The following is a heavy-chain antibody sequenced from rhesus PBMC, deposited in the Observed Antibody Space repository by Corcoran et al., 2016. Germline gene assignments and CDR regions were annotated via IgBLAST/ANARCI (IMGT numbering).Heavy chain of an antibody. V-gene: IGHV1-198*02. CDR1: GCTFGSYA. J-gene: IGHJ2*01. D-gene: IGHD1-38*01. CDR2: IIPLVGKT. Sequence: QVQLVQSGAEVKKPGASVKVSCKASGCTFGSYAINWVRQSPGQVLEWMGVIIPLVGKTNYAEKFQGRVTLTADTSTSTAYMELSSLRSEDTAVYYCARGLATYWYFDLWGPGTPITISS. CDR3: ARGLATYWYFDL.